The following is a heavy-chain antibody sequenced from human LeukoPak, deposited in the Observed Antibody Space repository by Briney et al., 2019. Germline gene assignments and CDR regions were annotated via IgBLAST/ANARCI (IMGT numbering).Heavy chain of an antibody. D-gene: IGHD2/OR15-2a*01. J-gene: IGHJ5*02. CDR2: INHSGST. Sequence: PSETLSLTCAVYGGSFSGYYWSWIRQPPGKGLEWIGEINHSGSTNYNPSLKSRVTISVDTSKNQFSLKLSSVTAADTAVYYCAEYEASWFDAWGQGTLVTVSS. V-gene: IGHV4-34*01. CDR3: AEYEASWFDA. CDR1: GGSFSGYY.